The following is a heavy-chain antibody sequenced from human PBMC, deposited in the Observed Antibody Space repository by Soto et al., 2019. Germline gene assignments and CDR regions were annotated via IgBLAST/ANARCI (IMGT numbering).Heavy chain of an antibody. Sequence: GGSLSLSCVVSEFSFGVYWMNSVRQAPGKGLEWVANIKQDGSEEYYVDSVKGRFTISRDNAKNALYLQIDSLTADDTAIYYCARPLTTGWELLINAYWGQGALVTVSS. D-gene: IGHD1-1*01. CDR3: ARPLTTGWELLINAY. CDR1: EFSFGVYW. V-gene: IGHV3-7*01. J-gene: IGHJ4*02. CDR2: IKQDGSEE.